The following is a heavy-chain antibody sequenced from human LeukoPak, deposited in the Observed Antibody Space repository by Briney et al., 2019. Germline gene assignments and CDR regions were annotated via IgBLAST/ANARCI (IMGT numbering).Heavy chain of an antibody. J-gene: IGHJ4*02. CDR2: ISAKNGNK. Sequence: ASVKVSCKAPGYTFTNYGMSWVRQAPGQGPEWLGWISAKNGNKDYAQKLQGRVTMTVDTSTSTAYMELRSLRSDDTAVYYCARRIVGGHLGDYWGQGTLVTVSS. CDR3: ARRIVGGHLGDY. V-gene: IGHV1-18*01. D-gene: IGHD1-26*01. CDR1: GYTFTNYG.